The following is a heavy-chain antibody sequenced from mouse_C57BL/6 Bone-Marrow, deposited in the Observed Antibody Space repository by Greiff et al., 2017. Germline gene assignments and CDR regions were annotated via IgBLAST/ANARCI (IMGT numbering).Heavy chain of an antibody. CDR3: ARDSIYYYGSSYDFDY. CDR1: GFTFSDYG. J-gene: IGHJ2*01. CDR2: ISSGSSTI. D-gene: IGHD1-1*01. V-gene: IGHV5-17*01. Sequence: EVKLVESGGGLVKPGGSLKLSCAASGFTFSDYGMHWVRQAPEKGLEWVAYISSGSSTIYYADTVKGRFTISRDNAKNTLFLQMTSLRSEDTAMYYCARDSIYYYGSSYDFDYWGQGTTLTVSS.